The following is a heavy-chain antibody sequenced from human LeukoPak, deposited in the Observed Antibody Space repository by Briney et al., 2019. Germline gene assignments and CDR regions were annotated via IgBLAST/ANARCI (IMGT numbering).Heavy chain of an antibody. CDR3: ARQGYDFWSGYYI. CDR2: IYHSGST. D-gene: IGHD3-3*01. Sequence: SETLSLTXAVSGYSISSGYYWGWIRQPPGKGLEWIGSIYHSGSTYYNPSLKSRVTISVDTSKNQFSLKLSSVTAADTAVYYCARQGYDFWSGYYIWGQGTLVIVSS. CDR1: GYSISSGYY. V-gene: IGHV4-38-2*01. J-gene: IGHJ4*02.